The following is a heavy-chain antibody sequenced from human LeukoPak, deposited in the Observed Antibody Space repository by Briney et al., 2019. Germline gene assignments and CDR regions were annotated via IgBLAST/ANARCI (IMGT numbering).Heavy chain of an antibody. J-gene: IGHJ4*02. CDR2: MYHSGDT. Sequence: SETLSLTCTVSGYSVSSGYYWGWIRQPPGKGLEWIGSMYHSGDTYYNPSLKSRVTISVDTSKNQLSLKLSSVTAADTAVYYCARAIAVAGRSSVLDYWGRGTLVTVSS. CDR1: GYSVSSGYY. V-gene: IGHV4-38-2*02. CDR3: ARAIAVAGRSSVLDY. D-gene: IGHD6-19*01.